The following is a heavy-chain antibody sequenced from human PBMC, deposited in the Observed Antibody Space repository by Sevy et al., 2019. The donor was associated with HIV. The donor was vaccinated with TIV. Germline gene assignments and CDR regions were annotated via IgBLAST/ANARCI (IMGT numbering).Heavy chain of an antibody. V-gene: IGHV3-23*01. CDR2: ISGSGGST. J-gene: IGHJ3*02. D-gene: IGHD3-3*01. CDR3: AKGVYDFWSGRSDIFDI. Sequence: GGSLRLSCATSGFTFGTHAMSWVRQAPGKGLEWVSGISGSGGSTYYADSVKGRFTISRDKSKKTLYLQVNSLRAEDTAVYYCAKGVYDFWSGRSDIFDIWAQGTMVTVSS. CDR1: GFTFGTHA.